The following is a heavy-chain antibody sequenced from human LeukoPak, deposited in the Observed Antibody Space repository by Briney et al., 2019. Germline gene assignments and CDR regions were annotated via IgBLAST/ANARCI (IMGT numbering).Heavy chain of an antibody. CDR3: ARDEWVTESHGD. J-gene: IGHJ4*02. CDR2: IYSDGST. Sequence: AGGSLRLSCAASGFTVSSNYMSWVRQAPGKGLEWVSIIYSDGSTYYADSVKGRFTISRDNSKNTLYLQMNSLRAEDTAVYFCARDEWVTESHGDWGQGTLVTVSS. D-gene: IGHD1-26*01. V-gene: IGHV3-66*01. CDR1: GFTVSSNY.